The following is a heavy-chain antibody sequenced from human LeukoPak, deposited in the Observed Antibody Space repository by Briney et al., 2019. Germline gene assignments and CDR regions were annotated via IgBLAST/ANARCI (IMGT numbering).Heavy chain of an antibody. V-gene: IGHV3-23*01. CDR2: ISGSGGST. CDR1: GFTFSSFA. CDR3: AKGNQGIAAAGTSTWFDP. Sequence: GGSLRLSCAASGFTFSSFAMSWVRQAPGRGLGWVSAISGSGGSTYYADSVKGRFTISRDNSKNTLYLQMNSLRAEDTAVYYCAKGNQGIAAAGTSTWFDPWGQGTLVTVSS. D-gene: IGHD6-13*01. J-gene: IGHJ5*02.